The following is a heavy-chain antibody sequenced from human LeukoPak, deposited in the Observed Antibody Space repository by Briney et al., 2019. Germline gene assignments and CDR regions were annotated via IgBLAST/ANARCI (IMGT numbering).Heavy chain of an antibody. CDR2: FHNSGTS. Sequence: SETLSLTCTVSDDSISDYCRGWIRQPPGEGLEWIGYFHNSGTSTYNPSLKSRVTISADTSKNQFSLKLNSLTTADTAVYYCTRGAGWLIDYWGQGILVTVSS. J-gene: IGHJ4*02. CDR3: TRGAGWLIDY. D-gene: IGHD3-16*01. CDR1: DDSISDYC. V-gene: IGHV4-59*01.